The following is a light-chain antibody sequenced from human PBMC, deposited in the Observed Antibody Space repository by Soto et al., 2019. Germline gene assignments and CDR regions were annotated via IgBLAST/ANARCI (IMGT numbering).Light chain of an antibody. CDR2: GAS. CDR1: QSVSSN. Sequence: EIVMTQSPATLSVSPGERATLSCWASQSVSSNLAWYQRKPGQAPRLLIYGASTRATGIPVRFSGSGSGTEFTLTISSLQSEDFAVYYCQQYNNWPWTFGQGXKV. CDR3: QQYNNWPWT. J-gene: IGKJ1*01. V-gene: IGKV3-15*01.